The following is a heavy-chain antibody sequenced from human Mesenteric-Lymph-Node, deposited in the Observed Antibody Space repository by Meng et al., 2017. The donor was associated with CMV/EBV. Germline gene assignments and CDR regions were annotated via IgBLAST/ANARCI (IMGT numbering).Heavy chain of an antibody. CDR1: GYTFTSYA. V-gene: IGHV1-3*01. CDR3: ARDLPESSSFYYYYGMDV. D-gene: IGHD6-6*01. J-gene: IGHJ6*02. CDR2: SNAGNGNT. Sequence: ASVKVSCKASGYTFTSYAMHWVRQAPGQRLEWMGWSNAGNGNTKYSQKFQGRVTMTRDTSTSTVYMELSSLRSEDTAVYYCARDLPESSSFYYYYGMDVWGQGTTVTVSS.